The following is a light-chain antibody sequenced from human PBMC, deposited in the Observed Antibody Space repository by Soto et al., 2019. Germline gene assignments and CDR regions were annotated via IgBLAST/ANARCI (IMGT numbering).Light chain of an antibody. CDR1: QSVSSK. V-gene: IGKV3-15*01. CDR3: QQYNNWPLT. Sequence: EIVMTQSPATLSVSPGERATLSCSPSQSVSSKLAWYQQKPGQAPRLLIYGASTRATGIPARFSGSGSGTEFTLTISSLQSEDFAVYYCQQYNNWPLTFGQGTKLEIK. CDR2: GAS. J-gene: IGKJ2*01.